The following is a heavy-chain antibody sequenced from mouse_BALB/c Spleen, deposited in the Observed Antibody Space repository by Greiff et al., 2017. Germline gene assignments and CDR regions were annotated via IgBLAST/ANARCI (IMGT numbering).Heavy chain of an antibody. D-gene: IGHD2-14*01. CDR1: GYSFTSYY. J-gene: IGHJ2*01. Sequence: QVHVKQSGPELVKPGASVKISCKASGYSFTSYYIHWVKQRPGQGLEWIGWIFPGSGNTKYNEKFKGKATLTADTSSSTAYMQLSSLTSEDSAVYFCARGGGIGDYFDYWGQGTTLTVSS. V-gene: IGHV1-66*01. CDR2: IFPGSGNT. CDR3: ARGGGIGDYFDY.